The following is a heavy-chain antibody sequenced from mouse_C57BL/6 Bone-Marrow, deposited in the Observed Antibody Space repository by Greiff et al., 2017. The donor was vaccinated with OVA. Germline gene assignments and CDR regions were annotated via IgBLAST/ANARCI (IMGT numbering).Heavy chain of an antibody. CDR1: GYSITSGYY. D-gene: IGHD2-1*01. CDR3: ARGKGIYPDY. V-gene: IGHV3-6*01. Sequence: EVQLQESGPGLVKPSQSLSLTCSVTGYSITSGYYWNWIRQFPGNKLEWMGYISYDGSNNYNPSLKNRISITRDTSKNQFFLKLNSVTTEDTATYYCARGKGIYPDYWGQGTTLTVSS. CDR2: ISYDGSN. J-gene: IGHJ2*01.